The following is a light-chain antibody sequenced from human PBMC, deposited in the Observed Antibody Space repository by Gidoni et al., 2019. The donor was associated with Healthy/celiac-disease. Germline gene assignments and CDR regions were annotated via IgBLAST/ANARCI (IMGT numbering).Light chain of an antibody. CDR2: LGS. V-gene: IGKV2-28*01. CDR1: QSLLHSNGYNY. Sequence: DIVMTPSPLSLPVTPGEPASISCRSSQSLLHSNGYNYLDWYLQKPGQSPQLLIDLGSNLASGVPDRFSGSGSGTDFTLKISRVEAEDVGVYYFMQALQTPWTFGQGTKVEIK. J-gene: IGKJ1*01. CDR3: MQALQTPWT.